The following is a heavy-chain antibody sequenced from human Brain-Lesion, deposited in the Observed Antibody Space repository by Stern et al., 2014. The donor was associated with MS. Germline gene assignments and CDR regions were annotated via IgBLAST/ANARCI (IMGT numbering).Heavy chain of an antibody. Sequence: VQLLESGAEVKKPGSSVKVSCQASGNTFTNRYLHWVRQAPGQALEWMGWITPFTGNTNYAQNFQDRVTITMDTSMSTAYMDLSSLRSDDTAIYFCAEGGSYGFGYWGQGTLVTV. D-gene: IGHD4-17*01. CDR2: ITPFTGNT. CDR1: GNTFTNRY. V-gene: IGHV1-45*02. J-gene: IGHJ4*02. CDR3: AEGGSYGFGY.